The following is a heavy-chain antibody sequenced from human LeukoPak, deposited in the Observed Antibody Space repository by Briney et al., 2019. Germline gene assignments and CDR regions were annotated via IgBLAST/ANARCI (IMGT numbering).Heavy chain of an antibody. CDR1: GYPFTVYY. Sequence: ASVTVSCKATGYPFTVYYVHWVRHAPGHGLEWMGWGNPRNGATHSAQKFQGRVSMTMDTSISTAYMELSRLRSDDTAVYYCARVMIAARRAHAFDIWGQGTMVTVSS. J-gene: IGHJ3*02. CDR2: GNPRNGAT. CDR3: ARVMIAARRAHAFDI. V-gene: IGHV1-2*02. D-gene: IGHD6-6*01.